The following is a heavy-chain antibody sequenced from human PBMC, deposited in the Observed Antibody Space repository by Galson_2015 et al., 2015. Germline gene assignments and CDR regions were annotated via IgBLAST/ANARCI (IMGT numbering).Heavy chain of an antibody. CDR1: GFTFNSYW. CDR3: ARAPRNYGASGFDY. J-gene: IGHJ4*02. D-gene: IGHD4-11*01. Sequence: SLRLSCAASGFTFNSYWMHWVRQAPGKGLVWVARINSDASSTTYADSVRGRFTISRDNAKNTLYVQMNSLRAEDTAMYYCARAPRNYGASGFDYWGQGTLVTVSS. V-gene: IGHV3-74*01. CDR2: INSDASST.